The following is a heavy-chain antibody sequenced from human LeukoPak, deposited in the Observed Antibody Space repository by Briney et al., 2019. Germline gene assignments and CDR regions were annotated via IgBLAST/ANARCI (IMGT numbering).Heavy chain of an antibody. D-gene: IGHD3-3*01. V-gene: IGHV4-34*01. CDR3: ARGRWSTIFGGPGRNYGMDV. CDR2: INHSGST. CDR1: GGSFSGYY. Sequence: PSETLSLTCAVYGGSFSGYYWSWIRQPPGKGLEWIGEINHSGSTNYNPSLKSRVTISVDTSKNQFSLKLSSVTAADTAVYYCARGRWSTIFGGPGRNYGMDVWGQGTTVTVSS. J-gene: IGHJ6*02.